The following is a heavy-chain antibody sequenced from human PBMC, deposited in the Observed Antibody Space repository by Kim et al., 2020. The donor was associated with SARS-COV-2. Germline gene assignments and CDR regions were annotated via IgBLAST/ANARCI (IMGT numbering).Heavy chain of an antibody. D-gene: IGHD1-1*01. CDR3: TRIPATTLAFWDAFDI. CDR1: GFTFSGSP. J-gene: IGHJ3*02. Sequence: GGSLRLSCAASGFTFSGSPMHWVRQASGKGLEWVGRIRSKANSYATGYGASVKGRFTISRDDSKNTAYLEMNGLKTEDTAVYYCTRIPATTLAFWDAFDIWGQGTRVTVSS. CDR2: IRSKANSYAT. V-gene: IGHV3-73*01.